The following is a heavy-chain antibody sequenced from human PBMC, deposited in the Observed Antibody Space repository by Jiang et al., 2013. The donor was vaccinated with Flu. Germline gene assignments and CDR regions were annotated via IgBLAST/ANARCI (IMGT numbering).Heavy chain of an antibody. V-gene: IGHV1-46*01. CDR2: IHPSGGSASYAST. CDR1: GYTFISYY. J-gene: IGHJ3*02. CDR3: AREPPPVTYATKFFDM. Sequence: GAEVKKPGASVKVSCKASGYTFISYYIHWVRQAPGQGLEWMGIIHPSGGSASYASTTYAQKFQGRVTMTKDTSTSTVYMELSSLRSDDTAVYFCAREPPPVTYATKFFDMWGQGTMVAVSS. D-gene: IGHD2-21*02.